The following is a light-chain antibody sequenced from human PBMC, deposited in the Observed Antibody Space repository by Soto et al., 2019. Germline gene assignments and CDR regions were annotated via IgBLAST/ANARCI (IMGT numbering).Light chain of an antibody. CDR3: QQSYSTPS. J-gene: IGKJ4*01. V-gene: IGKV1-39*01. CDR1: QSISSY. CDR2: AAS. Sequence: DIQMTQSPSSLSASVGARVTITCRASQSISSYLNCYQQKPGKAPKLLIYAASSLQSGVPSRFSGSGSGTDFTLTISRQQPEDCATYYCQQSYSTPSFGGGTKVEIK.